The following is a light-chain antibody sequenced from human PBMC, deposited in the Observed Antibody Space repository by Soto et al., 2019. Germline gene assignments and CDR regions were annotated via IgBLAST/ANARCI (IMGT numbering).Light chain of an antibody. J-gene: IGKJ5*01. CDR1: QVISNY. CDR3: QKYNSAPLT. Sequence: DVQMTQSPSSLSVSVGDRVTITCRASQVISNYLAWYQQKPGNPPQLLIYAVSTLQSGVPSRFSGSASGTEFTLTISSLQPEDVATYYCQKYNSAPLTFGQGTRLE. V-gene: IGKV1-27*01. CDR2: AVS.